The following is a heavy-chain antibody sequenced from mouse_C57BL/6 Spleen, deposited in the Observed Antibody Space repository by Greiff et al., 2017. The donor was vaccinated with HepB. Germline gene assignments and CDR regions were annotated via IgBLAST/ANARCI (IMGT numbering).Heavy chain of an antibody. Sequence: EVQLQQSGPGLVKPSQSLSLTCSVTGYSITSGYYWNWIRQFPGNKLEWMGYISYDGSNNYNPSLKNRISITRDTSKNQLFLKLNSVTTEDTATYYCARYDYDESYFDYWGQGTTLTVSS. CDR3: ARYDYDESYFDY. CDR2: ISYDGSN. V-gene: IGHV3-6*01. D-gene: IGHD2-4*01. CDR1: GYSITSGYY. J-gene: IGHJ2*01.